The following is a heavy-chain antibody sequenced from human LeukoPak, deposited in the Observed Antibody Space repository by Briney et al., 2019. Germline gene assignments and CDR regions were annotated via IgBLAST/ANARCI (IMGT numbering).Heavy chain of an antibody. CDR1: GYTFTSYD. D-gene: IGHD3-10*01. J-gene: IGHJ6*02. Sequence: GASVKVSCKASGYTFTSYDINWVRQATGQGLEWMGWMNPNSGNTGYAQKFQGRVTMTRNTSISTAYMELSSLRSEDTAVYYCARSITMVRGVIFYYYYGMDVWGQGTTVTVSS. CDR3: ARSITMVRGVIFYYYYGMDV. V-gene: IGHV1-8*01. CDR2: MNPNSGNT.